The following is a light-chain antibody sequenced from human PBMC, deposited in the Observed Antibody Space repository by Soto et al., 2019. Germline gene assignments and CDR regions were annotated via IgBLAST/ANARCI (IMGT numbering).Light chain of an antibody. J-gene: IGKJ1*01. CDR1: QGISSY. CDR2: AAS. V-gene: IGKV1-9*01. CDR3: QQLNSYPWT. Sequence: DIQLTQSPSFLSAAIGDSVTITCQASQGISSYLAWYQQKPGKAPKLLIYAASTLQSGVPSRFSGSGSGTEFTLTISSLQPEDFATYYCQQLNSYPWTFGQGTKVEIK.